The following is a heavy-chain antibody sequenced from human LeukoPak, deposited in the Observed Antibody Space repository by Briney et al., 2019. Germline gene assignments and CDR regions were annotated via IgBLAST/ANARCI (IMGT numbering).Heavy chain of an antibody. CDR2: IRYNGNNQ. D-gene: IGHD4-17*01. CDR1: GFTFSTFA. CDR3: AKGGASVTRYVDY. Sequence: GGSLRLSCAASGFTFSTFAMIWVRQAPGKGLEWVAFIRYNGNNQYYADSVKGRFTISRDNSKNTLYLQTNSLKGDDTAVYYCAKGGASVTRYVDYWGQGTLVTVSS. J-gene: IGHJ4*02. V-gene: IGHV3-30*02.